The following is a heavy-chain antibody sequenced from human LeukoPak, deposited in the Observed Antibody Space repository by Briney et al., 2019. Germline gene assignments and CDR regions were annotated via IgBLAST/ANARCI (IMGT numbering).Heavy chain of an antibody. V-gene: IGHV3-30*02. D-gene: IGHD6-6*01. CDR1: GLTFSSYG. J-gene: IGHJ4*02. Sequence: GGSLRLSCAASGLTFSSYGMHWVRQALGKGLEWVAFIRYDESNKYYADSVKGRFTISRDNAKNSLYLQMNSLRAEDTAVYYCARGSYSSSNYFDYWGQGTLVTVSS. CDR2: IRYDESNK. CDR3: ARGSYSSSNYFDY.